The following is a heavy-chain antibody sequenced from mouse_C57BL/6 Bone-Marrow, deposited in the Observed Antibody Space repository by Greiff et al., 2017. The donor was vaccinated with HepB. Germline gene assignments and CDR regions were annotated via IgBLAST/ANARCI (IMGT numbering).Heavy chain of an antibody. V-gene: IGHV1-69*01. D-gene: IGHD1-1*01. Sequence: VQLQQSGAELVMPGASVKLSCKASGYTFTSYWMHWVKQRPGQGLEWIGEIDPSDSYTNYNQKFKGKSTLTVDKSSSTAYMQLSSLTSEDSAVYYCARYDGSSYGDFDGWGTGTTVTVSS. CDR3: ARYDGSSYGDFDG. CDR2: IDPSDSYT. J-gene: IGHJ1*03. CDR1: GYTFTSYW.